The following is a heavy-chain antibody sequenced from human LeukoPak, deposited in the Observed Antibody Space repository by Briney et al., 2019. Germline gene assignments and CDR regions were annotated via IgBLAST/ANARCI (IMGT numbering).Heavy chain of an antibody. Sequence: SETLSLTCAVYGGSFSGYYWSWIRQPPGKGLEWIGEINHSGSTNYNPSLKSRVTISVDTSKNQFSLKLSSVTVADTAVYYCARLGIVVVPAAISGMDVRGKGTTVTVSS. D-gene: IGHD2-2*02. CDR1: GGSFSGYY. V-gene: IGHV4-34*01. CDR2: INHSGST. CDR3: ARLGIVVVPAAISGMDV. J-gene: IGHJ6*04.